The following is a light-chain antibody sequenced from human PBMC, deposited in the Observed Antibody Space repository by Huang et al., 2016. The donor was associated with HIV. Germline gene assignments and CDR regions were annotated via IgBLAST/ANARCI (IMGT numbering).Light chain of an antibody. V-gene: IGKV3-20*01. CDR2: GAS. CDR1: QSVSNSY. Sequence: EIVLTQSPGTLSLSPGERVTLSCRASQSVSNSYLAWYQQKPGQPPRLLIYGASSRATGIPDRFSGSGSGTDFTLIISRLEPEDFAVYYCQQYGLSPRTFGQGPSWRSN. J-gene: IGKJ2*01. CDR3: QQYGLSPRT.